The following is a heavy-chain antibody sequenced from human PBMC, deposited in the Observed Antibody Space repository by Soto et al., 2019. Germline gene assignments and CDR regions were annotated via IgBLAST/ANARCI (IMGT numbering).Heavy chain of an antibody. CDR2: INTYDGNT. J-gene: IGHJ4*02. D-gene: IGHD6-13*01. Sequence: QVQLVQSGAEVKKPGASVKVSCKASGYTFTSYGINWVRQAPGQGLEWMGWINTYDGNTNHAQKFQGRVTMTTDTSTSAAYMELRSLSSDDTAVYYCAASQQFDYWGQGTLVTVSS. CDR3: AASQQFDY. CDR1: GYTFTSYG. V-gene: IGHV1-18*01.